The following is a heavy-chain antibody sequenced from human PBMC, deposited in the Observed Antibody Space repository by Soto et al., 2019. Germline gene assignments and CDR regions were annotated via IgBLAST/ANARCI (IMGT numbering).Heavy chain of an antibody. CDR2: ISAYNGNT. CDR3: ASIKYDILTGYPEYFKH. CDR1: GYTFTSYG. V-gene: IGHV1-18*01. D-gene: IGHD3-9*01. Sequence: ASVKVSCKASGYTFTSYGISWVRQAPGQGLEWMGWISAYNGNTNYAQKLQGRVTMTTDTSTSTAYMELRSLRSDDTAVYYCASIKYDILTGYPEYFKHWGQGTLVTVSS. J-gene: IGHJ1*01.